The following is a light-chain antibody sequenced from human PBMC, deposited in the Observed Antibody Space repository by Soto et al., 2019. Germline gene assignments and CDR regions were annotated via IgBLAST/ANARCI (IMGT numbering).Light chain of an antibody. Sequence: QSVLTQPASVCGSAGQSITLSCTGTSSDVGGYNYVSWYQQHPGKAPKGMIYEVSNRPSGVSNRFPGSKSGNTATLTTCGLRAEDVADYCCRAYTGRSTLGVFGTGTKLTVL. J-gene: IGLJ1*01. V-gene: IGLV2-14*01. CDR2: EVS. CDR1: SSDVGGYNY. CDR3: RAYTGRSTLGV.